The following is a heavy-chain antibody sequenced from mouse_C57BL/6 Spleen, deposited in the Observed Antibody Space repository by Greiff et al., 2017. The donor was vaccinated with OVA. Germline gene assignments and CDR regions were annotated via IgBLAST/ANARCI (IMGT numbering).Heavy chain of an antibody. CDR1: GYTFTSYW. D-gene: IGHD1-1*01. CDR2: IYPGSGST. Sequence: QVQLQQPGAELARPGSSVKLSCKASGYTFTSYWMHWVKQRPIQGLEWIGDIYPGSGSTNYNEKFKSKATLTVDTSSSTAYMQLSSLTSEDSAVYYCARAVVERYYAMDYWGQGTSVTVSS. J-gene: IGHJ4*01. CDR3: ARAVVERYYAMDY. V-gene: IGHV1-55*01.